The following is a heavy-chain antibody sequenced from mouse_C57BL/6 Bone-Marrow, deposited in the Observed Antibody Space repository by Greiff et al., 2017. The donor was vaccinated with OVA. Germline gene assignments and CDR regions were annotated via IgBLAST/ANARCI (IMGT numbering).Heavy chain of an antibody. CDR1: GFNIKDDY. J-gene: IGHJ4*01. CDR3: TLLLGVPRYAMDY. V-gene: IGHV14-4*01. D-gene: IGHD2-1*01. CDR2: IDPENGDT. Sequence: VQLQQSGAELVRPGASVKLSCTASGFNIKDDYMHWVKQRPEQGLEWIGWIDPENGDTEYASKFQGKATITADTSSNTAYLQLSSLTSEDTAVYYGTLLLGVPRYAMDYWGQGTSVTVSS.